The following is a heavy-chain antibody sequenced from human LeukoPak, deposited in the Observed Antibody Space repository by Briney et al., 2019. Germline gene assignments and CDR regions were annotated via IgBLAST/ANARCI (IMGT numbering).Heavy chain of an antibody. CDR2: IYYSGST. CDR1: GGSISSGSYY. Sequence: SETLSLTCTVSGGSISSGSYYWSWIRQPAGKELEWIGYIYYSGSTNYNPSLKSRVTISVDTSKNQFSLKLSSVTAADTAVYYCAMGTDILTGYYPLDYWGQGTLVTVSS. V-gene: IGHV4-61*10. D-gene: IGHD3-9*01. CDR3: AMGTDILTGYYPLDY. J-gene: IGHJ4*02.